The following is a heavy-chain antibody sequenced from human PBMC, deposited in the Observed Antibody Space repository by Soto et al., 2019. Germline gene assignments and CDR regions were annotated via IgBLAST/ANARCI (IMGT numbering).Heavy chain of an antibody. CDR2: IIPIFGTS. CDR1: GGTFSTYA. V-gene: IGHV1-69*01. Sequence: XVSCKASGGTFSTYAITWVRQAPGQGLEWMGGIIPIFGTSNYAQKFQGRVTITADESTSTAYMDLSSLRSEDTAVYYCAXRXXXXXGDYVVDSAFDIWGQGTMVTVSS. CDR3: AXRXXXXXGDYVVDSAFDI. D-gene: IGHD4-17*01. J-gene: IGHJ3*02.